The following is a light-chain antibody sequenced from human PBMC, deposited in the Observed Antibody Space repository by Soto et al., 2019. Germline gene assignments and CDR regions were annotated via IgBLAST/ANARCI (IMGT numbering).Light chain of an antibody. CDR1: QDISSF. V-gene: IGKV1-5*01. J-gene: IGKJ2*01. CDR3: QQHDDYSHAT. Sequence: DIQMTQSPSTLSASVGDRVTISCRASQDISSFLAWYQHKPGKAPKLLIYDASTLQTGVPSRFRGSGFGTGFTLTISGLQPDDFATYYCQQHDDYSHATFGQGTKVEIK. CDR2: DAS.